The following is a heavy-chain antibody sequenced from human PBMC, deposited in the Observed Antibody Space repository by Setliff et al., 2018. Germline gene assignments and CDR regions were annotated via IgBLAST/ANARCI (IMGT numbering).Heavy chain of an antibody. V-gene: IGHV4-34*01. CDR3: ARLSWNGLRYYGLDV. Sequence: SETLSLTCSVYGESFSNNYWSWIRQPPGKGLEWIEEINHRGSTNYSPSLRSRVTMSVDTSKKQLSLKLRSVTAADTAVYYCARLSWNGLRYYGLDVWGQGTTVTVSS. J-gene: IGHJ6*02. CDR1: GESFSNNY. CDR2: INHRGST. D-gene: IGHD3-3*01.